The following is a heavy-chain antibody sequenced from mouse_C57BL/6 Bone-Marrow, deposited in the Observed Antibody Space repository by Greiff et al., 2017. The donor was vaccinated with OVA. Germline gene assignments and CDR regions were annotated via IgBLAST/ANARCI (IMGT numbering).Heavy chain of an antibody. CDR1: GYTFTDYY. Sequence: EVQLQQSGPVLVKPGASVKMSCKASGYTFTDYYMNWVKQSHGKSLEWIGVINPYNGGTSYNQKFKGKATLTVDKSSSTAYMELNSLTSEDSAVYYCARKGSSEDFDYWGQGTTLTVSS. CDR3: ARKGSSEDFDY. J-gene: IGHJ2*01. CDR2: INPYNGGT. V-gene: IGHV1-19*01. D-gene: IGHD1-1*01.